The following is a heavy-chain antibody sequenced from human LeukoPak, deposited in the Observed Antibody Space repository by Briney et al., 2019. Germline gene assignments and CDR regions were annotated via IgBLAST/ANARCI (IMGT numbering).Heavy chain of an antibody. V-gene: IGHV4-39*07. CDR1: GGSISSSNYY. CDR2: IFYTGST. J-gene: IGHJ6*03. Sequence: SETLSLTCTVSGGSISSSNYYWAWIRQPPGKGLEWIANIFYTGSTYYNPSLKSRVTISVDTSKNQFSLKLSSVTAADTAVYYCTRGSIAYYYMDVWGKGTTVTISS. CDR3: TRGSIAYYYMDV. D-gene: IGHD3-22*01.